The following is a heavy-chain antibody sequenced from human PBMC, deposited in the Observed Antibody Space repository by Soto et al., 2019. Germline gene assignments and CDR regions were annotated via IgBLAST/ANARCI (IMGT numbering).Heavy chain of an antibody. CDR2: ISYDGSNK. Sequence: HPGGSLRLSCAASGFTFSSYGMHWVRQAPGKGLEWVAVISYDGSNKYYADSVKGRFTISRDNSKNTLYLQMNSLRAEDTAVYYCAKSPYGSGSYTDYWGQGTLVTVSS. D-gene: IGHD3-10*01. CDR3: AKSPYGSGSYTDY. J-gene: IGHJ4*02. CDR1: GFTFSSYG. V-gene: IGHV3-30*18.